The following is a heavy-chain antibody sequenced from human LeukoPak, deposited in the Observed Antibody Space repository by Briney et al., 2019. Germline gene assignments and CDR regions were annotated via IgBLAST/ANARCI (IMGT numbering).Heavy chain of an antibody. D-gene: IGHD6-6*01. CDR3: ARVSSSSGEHYYYYYYMDV. CDR1: GGSISSSSYY. Sequence: ASETLSLTCTVSGGSISSSSYYWGWIRQPPGKGLEWIGSIYYSGSTYYNLSLKSRVTISVDTSKNQFSLKLSSVTAADTAVYYCARVSSSSGEHYYYYYYMDVWGKGTTVTVSS. CDR2: IYYSGST. V-gene: IGHV4-39*07. J-gene: IGHJ6*03.